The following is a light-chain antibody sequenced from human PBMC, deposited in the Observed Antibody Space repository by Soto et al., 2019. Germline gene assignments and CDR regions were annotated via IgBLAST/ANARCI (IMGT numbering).Light chain of an antibody. CDR1: QGISSY. J-gene: IGKJ3*01. Sequence: DIQWTQSPSFLSASVGDRVTITCRASQGISSYLAWYQQKPGKAPKLLIYAASSLQSGVPSRFSGSGSGTEFTLTISSLQPEDFATYYCQQLNSYPPFTFGPGTKVDIK. V-gene: IGKV1-9*01. CDR3: QQLNSYPPFT. CDR2: AAS.